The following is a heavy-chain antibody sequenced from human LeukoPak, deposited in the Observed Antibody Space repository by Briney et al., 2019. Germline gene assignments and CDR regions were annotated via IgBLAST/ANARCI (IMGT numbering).Heavy chain of an antibody. CDR3: AKGLYSGSYSSGY. V-gene: IGHV3-30*02. J-gene: IGHJ4*02. Sequence: GGSLRLSCAASGFTFSSYGMHWVRQAPGKGLEWVAFIRYDGSNKYYADSVKGRFTISRDNSKNTLYLQMNSLRAEDTAAYYCAKGLYSGSYSSGYWGQGTLVTVAS. CDR2: IRYDGSNK. D-gene: IGHD1-26*01. CDR1: GFTFSSYG.